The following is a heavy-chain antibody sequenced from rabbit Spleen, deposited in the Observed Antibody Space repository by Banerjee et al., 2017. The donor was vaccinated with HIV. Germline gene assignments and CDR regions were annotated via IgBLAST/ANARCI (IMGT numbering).Heavy chain of an antibody. CDR3: ARDLNL. CDR2: IYAGNSGNT. Sequence: QEQLEESGGGLVQPEGSLTLACTASGFSFISSYYMCWVRQAPGKGLEWIACIYAGNSGNTYYASWAKGRFTISRASSTTVTLQMTSLTAADTATYFCARDLNLWGPGTLVTVS. CDR1: GFSFISSYY. J-gene: IGHJ4*01. V-gene: IGHV1S45*01.